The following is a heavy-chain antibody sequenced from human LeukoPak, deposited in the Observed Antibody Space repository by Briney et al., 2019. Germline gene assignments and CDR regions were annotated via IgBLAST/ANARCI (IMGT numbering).Heavy chain of an antibody. Sequence: GASVKVSCKASGYTFTGYYIHWVRQAPGQGLEWMGRINPNSGGTNCAQKLQGRVTMTRDTSISTAYMELSRLRSDDTAVYYCARLRYCSSTSCYAEMYYFDYWGQGTLVTVSS. J-gene: IGHJ4*02. CDR1: GYTFTGYY. CDR2: INPNSGGT. D-gene: IGHD2-2*01. V-gene: IGHV1-2*06. CDR3: ARLRYCSSTSCYAEMYYFDY.